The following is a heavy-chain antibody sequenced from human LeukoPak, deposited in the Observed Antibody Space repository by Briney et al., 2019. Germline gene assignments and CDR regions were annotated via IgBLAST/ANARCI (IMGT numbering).Heavy chain of an antibody. V-gene: IGHV5-51*01. CDR2: IYPGDSDT. J-gene: IGHJ5*02. CDR3: ARHRAIGVRGVPWVGPNWFDP. CDR1: GYSFTSYW. Sequence: GESLKISCKGSGYSFTSYWIGWVRQMPGKGLEWMGIIYPGDSDTRYSPSFQGQVTISADKSISTAYLQWSSLKASDTAIYYCARHRAIGVRGVPWVGPNWFDPWGQGTLVTVSS. D-gene: IGHD3-10*01.